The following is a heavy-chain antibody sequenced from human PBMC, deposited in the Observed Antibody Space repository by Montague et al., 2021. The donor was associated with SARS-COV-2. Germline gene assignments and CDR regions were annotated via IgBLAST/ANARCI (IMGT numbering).Heavy chain of an antibody. Sequence: CAISEDSVPSNIAAWNWIRQSPSRGLEWLGRTYYRSKWYNDYAVSVGSRITISPDTSKNQFSLQLNSVTPEDTAVYYCTQERGPGRTTWHYFDYWGQGTLVTVSS. CDR2: TYYRSKWYN. CDR3: TQERGPGRTTWHYFDY. D-gene: IGHD1-14*01. J-gene: IGHJ4*02. CDR1: EDSVPSNIAA. V-gene: IGHV6-1*01.